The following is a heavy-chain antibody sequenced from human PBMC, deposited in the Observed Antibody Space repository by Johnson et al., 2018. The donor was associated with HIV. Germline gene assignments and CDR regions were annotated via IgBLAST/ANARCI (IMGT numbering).Heavy chain of an antibody. D-gene: IGHD3/OR15-3a*01. J-gene: IGHJ3*01. V-gene: IGHV3-33*06. Sequence: QVQLVESGGGVVQPGRSLRLSCAASVFAFSNYGMHWVRQAPGKGLEWVAVILFDGSHKYYTDSVKGLSTISRDNSNNTLYLHMNSLRPDDTGVYYCAKDKFMFLDNPVDAFDVWGQGTMVTFSS. CDR1: VFAFSNYG. CDR3: AKDKFMFLDNPVDAFDV. CDR2: ILFDGSHK.